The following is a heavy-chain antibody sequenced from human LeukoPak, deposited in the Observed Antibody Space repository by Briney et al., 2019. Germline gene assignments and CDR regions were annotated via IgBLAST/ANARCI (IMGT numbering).Heavy chain of an antibody. CDR3: ARDGRGIVVVTAINYYYYGMDV. J-gene: IGHJ6*02. V-gene: IGHV1-18*01. CDR2: ISAYNGNT. Sequence: ASVKVSCKASGYTFTSYGISWVRQAPGQGLEWMGWISAYNGNTNYAQMLQGRVTMTTDTSTSTAYMELRSLRSDDTAVYYCARDGRGIVVVTAINYYYYGMDVWGQGTTVTVSS. CDR1: GYTFTSYG. D-gene: IGHD2-21*02.